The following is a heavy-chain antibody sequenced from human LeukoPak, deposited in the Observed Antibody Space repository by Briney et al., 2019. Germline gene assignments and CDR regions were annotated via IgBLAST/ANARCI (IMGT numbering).Heavy chain of an antibody. Sequence: TTLETLSLTCTVSGGSISSHYWSWIRQPPGKGLEWIGYIYYSGSTKYNPSLKSRVTISVDTSKNQFSLKLSSVTAADTAVYYCARLYDSSGYTNWLDPWGQGTLVTVSS. CDR3: ARLYDSSGYTNWLDP. CDR1: GGSISSHY. CDR2: IYYSGST. J-gene: IGHJ5*02. V-gene: IGHV4-59*11. D-gene: IGHD3-22*01.